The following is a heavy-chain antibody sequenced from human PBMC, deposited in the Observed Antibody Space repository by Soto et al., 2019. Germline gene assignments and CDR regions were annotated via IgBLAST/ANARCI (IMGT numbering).Heavy chain of an antibody. J-gene: IGHJ6*02. CDR2: ISAYNGNT. CDR1: GYTFTSYG. V-gene: IGHV1-18*01. CDR3: ARGSYDDDTSEGYYYYDMDG. D-gene: IGHD3-3*01. Sequence: ASVKVSCKASGYTFTSYGISWVRQAPGQGLEWMGWISAYNGNTNYAQKLQGRVTMTTDTSTSTAYMELRSLRSDDTAVYYCARGSYDDDTSEGYYYYDMDGWDQGTTVTVSS.